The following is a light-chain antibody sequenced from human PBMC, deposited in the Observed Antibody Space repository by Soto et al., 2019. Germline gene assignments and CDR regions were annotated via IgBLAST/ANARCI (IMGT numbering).Light chain of an antibody. Sequence: QSALTQPASVSGSPGQSITISCTGTSSDVGSYNLVSWYQQHPDKAPKLMIYEVSKRPSGVSNRFSGSKSGNTASLTISGLQAEDEADYYCCSYAGSSTFVYVFGTGTKVTVL. CDR3: CSYAGSSTFVYV. CDR2: EVS. V-gene: IGLV2-23*02. J-gene: IGLJ1*01. CDR1: SSDVGSYNL.